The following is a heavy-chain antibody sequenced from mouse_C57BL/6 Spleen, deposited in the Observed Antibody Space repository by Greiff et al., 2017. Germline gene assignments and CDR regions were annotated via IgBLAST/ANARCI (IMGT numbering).Heavy chain of an antibody. CDR3: ARDGSSPRGFAY. CDR1: GYTFTSYW. V-gene: IGHV1-74*01. J-gene: IGHJ3*01. Sequence: VQLQQPGAELVKPGASVKVSCKASGYTFTSYWMHWVKQRPGQGLEWIGRIHPSDSGTNYNQKLTGKATLTVDKSSSTACMQLSSLTSEDSAVYYGARDGSSPRGFAYWGQGTLVTVSA. CDR2: IHPSDSGT. D-gene: IGHD1-1*01.